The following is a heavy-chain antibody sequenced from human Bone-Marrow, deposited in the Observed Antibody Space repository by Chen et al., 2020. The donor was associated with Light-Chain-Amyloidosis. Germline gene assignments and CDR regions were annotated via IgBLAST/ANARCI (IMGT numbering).Heavy chain of an antibody. CDR1: GFTFDDYP. Sequence: EVQLVASGGVVVQPGASLRLSCEASGFTFDDYPMHWVRHAPGESLEWVSLISWDGGRAYYADSLKGRFTISRDNSNNSLYLQMNSLSTEDTALYYCAKGQGGSGWHFDSWGQGTLVTVSS. CDR2: ISWDGGRA. D-gene: IGHD6-19*01. CDR3: AKGQGGSGWHFDS. V-gene: IGHV3-43*01. J-gene: IGHJ4*02.